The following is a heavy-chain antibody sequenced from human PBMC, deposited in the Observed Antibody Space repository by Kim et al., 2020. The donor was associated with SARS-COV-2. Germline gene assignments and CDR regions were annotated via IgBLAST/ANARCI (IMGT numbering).Heavy chain of an antibody. V-gene: IGHV3-74*01. J-gene: IGHJ4*02. CDR2: ITSDGSTI. CDR3: ARRYYNGSYYYFDY. CDR1: GFTFSNVW. Sequence: GGSLRLSCAASGFTFSNVWMRWVRQAPGKGLVWVSRITSDGSTINYADSVKGRFTISRDNAKNTLYLQMNSLRDEDTAVYYCARRYYNGSYYYFDYWGQGTRVTVSS. D-gene: IGHD1-26*01.